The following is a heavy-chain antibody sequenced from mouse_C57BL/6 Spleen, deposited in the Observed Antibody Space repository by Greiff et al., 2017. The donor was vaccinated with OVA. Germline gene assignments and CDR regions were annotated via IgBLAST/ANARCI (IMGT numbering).Heavy chain of an antibody. V-gene: IGHV1-52*01. CDR2: IDPSDSET. Sequence: VQLQQPGAELVRPGSSVKLSCKASGYTFTSYWMHWVKQRPIQGLEWIGNIDPSDSETHYNQKFKDKATLTVDKSSSTAYMQLSSLTSEDSAVYYCARRTGDWYFDVWGTGTTVTVSS. J-gene: IGHJ1*03. CDR1: GYTFTSYW. CDR3: ARRTGDWYFDV. D-gene: IGHD4-1*01.